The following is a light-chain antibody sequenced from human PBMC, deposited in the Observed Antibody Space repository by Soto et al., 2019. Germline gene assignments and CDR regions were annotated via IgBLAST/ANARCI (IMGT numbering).Light chain of an antibody. J-gene: IGKJ2*01. CDR1: QSISSY. CDR3: QQSYTTPVYS. Sequence: DIQMTQSPSSLSASVGDIVTITCRASQSISSYLNWYQQKPGEAPKLLIYAASNLQSGVPSRFSGSGSGTDFTLTISSLQTEDFATYFCQQSYTTPVYSFGQGTKVDIK. CDR2: AAS. V-gene: IGKV1-39*01.